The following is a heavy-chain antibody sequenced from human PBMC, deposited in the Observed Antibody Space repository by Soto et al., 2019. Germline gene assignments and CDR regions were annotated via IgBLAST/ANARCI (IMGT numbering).Heavy chain of an antibody. V-gene: IGHV4-59*01. CDR3: ARAGSSSSWDPFDS. D-gene: IGHD6-13*01. CDR1: GGSISSYY. J-gene: IGHJ4*02. Sequence: QVQLQESGPGLVKPSETLSLTCTVSGGSISSYYWSWIRQPPGKGLEWIGYIYYSGSTNYNPSLKSRVTISVDTSKNQFSLKLSSVTAADTAVYCCARAGSSSSWDPFDSWGQGTLVTVSS. CDR2: IYYSGST.